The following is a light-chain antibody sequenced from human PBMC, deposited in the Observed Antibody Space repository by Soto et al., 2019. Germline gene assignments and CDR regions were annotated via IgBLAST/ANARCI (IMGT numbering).Light chain of an antibody. CDR2: GAS. CDR3: QQYNNWPSLLT. Sequence: EIVMTQSPATLSVSPGERATLSCRASQSVSSNLAWYQQKPGQAPRLLIYGASTRATGIPARFSGSGSGTEVTLTISSLQSEDFAVYYCQQYNNWPSLLTFGGGTKVEIK. J-gene: IGKJ4*01. V-gene: IGKV3-15*01. CDR1: QSVSSN.